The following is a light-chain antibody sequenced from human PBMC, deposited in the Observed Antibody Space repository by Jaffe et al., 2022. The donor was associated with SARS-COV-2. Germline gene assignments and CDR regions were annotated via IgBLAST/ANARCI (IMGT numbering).Light chain of an antibody. V-gene: IGKV1-33*01. CDR3: QHYDTLPRT. CDR2: DAS. J-gene: IGKJ1*01. Sequence: DIQMIQSPSSLSASVGDRVTITCQASQDITYYLNWFQQKPGKAPKLLIYDASFLETGVPSRFSGSGSGTDFTFTISSLQPEDIATYYCQHYDTLPRTFGQGTKVEIK. CDR1: QDITYY.